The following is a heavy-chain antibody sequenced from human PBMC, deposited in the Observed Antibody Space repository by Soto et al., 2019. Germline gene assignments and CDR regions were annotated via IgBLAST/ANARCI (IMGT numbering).Heavy chain of an antibody. CDR3: ARDYMAVVD. J-gene: IGHJ4*02. D-gene: IGHD2-15*01. CDR1: GSSVSSGSYY. Sequence: KTSETLFLTCTVSGSSVSSGSYYWSWIRQHPGKGLEWIGYIYHSGSTYYNPSLKSRATISLDTSKNQFSLKLSSVTAADTAVYYCARDYMAVVDWGQGTLVTVSS. CDR2: IYHSGST. V-gene: IGHV4-31*03.